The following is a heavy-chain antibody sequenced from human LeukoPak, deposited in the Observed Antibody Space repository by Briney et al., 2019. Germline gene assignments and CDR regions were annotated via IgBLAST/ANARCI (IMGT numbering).Heavy chain of an antibody. CDR3: ARDTAREDAFDI. D-gene: IGHD5-18*01. CDR2: INPNSGGT. J-gene: IGHJ3*02. CDR1: GYTFTGYY. Sequence: ASVKVSCKASGYTFTGYYMHWVRQAPGQGLEWMGWINPNSGGTNYAQKFQGRVTMTRDTSISTAYMELSRLRSDDTAVYYCARDTAREDAFDIWGQGKMVTVSS. V-gene: IGHV1-2*02.